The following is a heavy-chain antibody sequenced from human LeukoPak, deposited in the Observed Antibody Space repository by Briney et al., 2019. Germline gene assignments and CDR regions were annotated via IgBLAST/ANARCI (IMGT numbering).Heavy chain of an antibody. CDR1: GLTFDHYV. CDR2: ISGDGGST. CDR3: AKGTTMYAFDI. Sequence: PGGSLRLSCAASGLTFDHYVMHWVRQAPGKGLEWVSLISGDGGSTYYADSVKGRLTISRDNSKNSLYLQMNSLTTEDTALYFCAKGTTMYAFDIWGQGTMVTVSP. V-gene: IGHV3-43*02. D-gene: IGHD1-1*01. J-gene: IGHJ3*02.